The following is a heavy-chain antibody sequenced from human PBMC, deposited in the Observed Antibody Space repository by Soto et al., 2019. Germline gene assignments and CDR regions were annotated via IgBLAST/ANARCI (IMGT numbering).Heavy chain of an antibody. CDR3: PRDLPTVEV. J-gene: IGHJ6*02. V-gene: IGHV1-18*01. CDR1: GYTFTSYG. CDR2: IRAYNGNT. Sequence: QVQLVQSGAEVKKPGASVKVSCKASGYTFTSYGISWVRQAPGQGLEWMGWIRAYNGNTNFAQKRQVRVTMNTDTSTTTASMELRSLRSDDSAVYYSPRDLPTVEVWGLGTTVTVSS.